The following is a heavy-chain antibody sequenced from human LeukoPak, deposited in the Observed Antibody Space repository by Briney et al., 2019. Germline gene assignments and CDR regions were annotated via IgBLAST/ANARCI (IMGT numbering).Heavy chain of an antibody. V-gene: IGHV3-21*01. CDR1: GFTFSSYW. Sequence: PGGSLRLSCAASGFTFSSYWMSWVRQAPGKGLEWVSSISSSSSYTYYADSVKGRFTISRDNAKNSLYLQMNSLRAEDTAVYYCAREKYFDIWGQGTMVTVSS. CDR2: ISSSSSYT. J-gene: IGHJ3*02. CDR3: AREKYFDI.